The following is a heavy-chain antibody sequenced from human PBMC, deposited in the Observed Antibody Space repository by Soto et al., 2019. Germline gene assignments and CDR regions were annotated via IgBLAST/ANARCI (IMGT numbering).Heavy chain of an antibody. CDR1: GFTFSSYW. CDR2: IKQDGSEK. J-gene: IGHJ4*02. V-gene: IGHV3-7*04. D-gene: IGHD3-16*02. Sequence: EVQLVESGGGLVQPGGSLRLSCAASGFTFSSYWMSWVRQAPGKGLEWVANIKQDGSEKYYVDYVKGRFTISRDNAKNSLYLQMNSRRAEDTAVYYCARVDDYVWGSYRSPGYFDYWGQGTLVTVSS. CDR3: ARVDDYVWGSYRSPGYFDY.